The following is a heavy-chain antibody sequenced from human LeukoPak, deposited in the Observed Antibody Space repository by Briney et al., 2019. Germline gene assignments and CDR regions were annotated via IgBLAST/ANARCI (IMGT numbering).Heavy chain of an antibody. CDR1: GYSFTDYY. V-gene: IGHV1-2*02. Sequence: ASVKVSCKASGYSFTDYYMHWVRQAPGQGLEWMGWINPNSGGTNYAQKLQGRVTMTTDTSTSTAYMELRSLRSDDTAVYYCARDQGITGTPNYWGQGTLVTVSS. D-gene: IGHD1-7*01. CDR2: INPNSGGT. J-gene: IGHJ4*02. CDR3: ARDQGITGTPNY.